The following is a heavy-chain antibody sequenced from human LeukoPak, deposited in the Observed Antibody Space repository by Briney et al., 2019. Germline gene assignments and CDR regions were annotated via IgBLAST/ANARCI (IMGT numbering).Heavy chain of an antibody. J-gene: IGHJ4*02. D-gene: IGHD5-12*01. V-gene: IGHV5-51*01. CDR3: ARRPTTLPFDY. Sequence: GESLKISCKGSGYSLTTYWIGWVRQLSGKGLEWMGIIYPGDSDTRYSPSFQGQVTISADKSITTAYLQWSSLKASDTTMYYCARRPTTLPFDYWGQGTLVTVSP. CDR1: GYSLTTYW. CDR2: IYPGDSDT.